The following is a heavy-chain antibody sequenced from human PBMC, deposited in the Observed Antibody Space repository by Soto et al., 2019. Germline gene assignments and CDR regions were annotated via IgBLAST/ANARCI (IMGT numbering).Heavy chain of an antibody. D-gene: IGHD1-7*01. CDR1: GGSISSGDYY. Sequence: SETLSLTCTVSGGSISSGDYYWSWIRQPPGKGLEWIGYIYYSGSTYYNPSLKSRVTISVDTSKNQFSLKLSSVTAADTAVYYCARAELAYYYYGMDVWGQGTTVTVSS. CDR2: IYYSGST. V-gene: IGHV4-30-4*01. J-gene: IGHJ6*02. CDR3: ARAELAYYYYGMDV.